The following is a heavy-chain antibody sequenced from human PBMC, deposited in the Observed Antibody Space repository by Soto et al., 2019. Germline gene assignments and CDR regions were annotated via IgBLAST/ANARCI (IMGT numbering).Heavy chain of an antibody. J-gene: IGHJ4*02. CDR2: ISISGSHI. D-gene: IGHD3-22*01. V-gene: IGHV3-21*01. CDR1: GFTFSSYS. CDR3: ARGINYYDSSGHLRDIEFDN. Sequence: EVQLVESGGGLVKPGGSLRLSCAASGFTFSSYSMNWVRQAPGKGLEWVSSISISGSHIYYTDSLKGRFTISRDNAQNSLYLQMNSLRPEDTAVYYCARGINYYDSSGHLRDIEFDNWGQGTLVTVSS.